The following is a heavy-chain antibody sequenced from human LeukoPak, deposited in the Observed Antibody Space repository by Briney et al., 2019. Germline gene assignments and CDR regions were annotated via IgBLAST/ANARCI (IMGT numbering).Heavy chain of an antibody. V-gene: IGHV5-51*01. Sequence: GESLKIPCKGSGYSFTSYWFGWVGQMPGKGLEWMGIFYPGDSDTRYSPPFQGQVTISADKSISTAYLQWSSLKASDTAMYYCASWVGSGGSCYSGCYGMDVWGQGTTVTVSS. CDR2: FYPGDSDT. CDR1: GYSFTSYW. J-gene: IGHJ6*02. D-gene: IGHD2-15*01. CDR3: ASWVGSGGSCYSGCYGMDV.